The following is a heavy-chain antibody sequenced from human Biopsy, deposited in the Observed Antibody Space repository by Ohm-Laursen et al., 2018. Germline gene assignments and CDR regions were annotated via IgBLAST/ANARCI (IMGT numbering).Heavy chain of an antibody. CDR1: GFTFTTYA. CDR2: ISASGASM. Sequence: SLRLSCAASGFTFTTYAMSWVRQTPGKGLEWVSIISASGASMYYADSVKGRFTISRDNSKNTLYLQMNSLRAEDTALFYCAKSLAVSGHYLDDWGQGTLVTVSS. V-gene: IGHV3-23*01. CDR3: AKSLAVSGHYLDD. J-gene: IGHJ4*02. D-gene: IGHD3-3*02.